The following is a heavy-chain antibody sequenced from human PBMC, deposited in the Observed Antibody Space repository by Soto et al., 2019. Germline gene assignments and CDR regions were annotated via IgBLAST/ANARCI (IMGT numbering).Heavy chain of an antibody. J-gene: IGHJ5*02. Sequence: SETLSLTCTVSGGSISSYYWSWIRQPPGKGLEWIGYIYYSGSTNYNPSLKSRVTISVDTSKNQFSLKLSSVTAADTAVYYCARTFPSSSWYTYCFDPWGQGPLVTVSS. CDR1: GGSISSYY. CDR3: ARTFPSSSWYTYCFDP. CDR2: IYYSGST. D-gene: IGHD6-13*01. V-gene: IGHV4-59*01.